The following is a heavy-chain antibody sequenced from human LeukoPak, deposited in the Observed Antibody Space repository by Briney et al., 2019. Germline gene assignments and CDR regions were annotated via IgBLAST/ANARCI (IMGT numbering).Heavy chain of an antibody. J-gene: IGHJ4*02. Sequence: PGGSLRLSCAASGFTVSSNYMSWVRQAPGKGLEWVSVISSGGSTYYADSVKGRFTISRDNSKNTLYLQMNSLRAEDTAVYYCARDIGSGRYDYWGQGTLVTVSS. CDR2: ISSGGST. CDR1: GFTVSSNY. CDR3: ARDIGSGRYDY. V-gene: IGHV3-53*01. D-gene: IGHD6-19*01.